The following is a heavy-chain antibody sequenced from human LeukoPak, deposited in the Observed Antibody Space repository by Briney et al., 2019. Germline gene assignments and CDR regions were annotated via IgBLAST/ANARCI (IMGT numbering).Heavy chain of an antibody. V-gene: IGHV3-49*04. CDR1: GFTFSDYA. Sequence: GGSLRLSCTASGFTFSDYAMSWVRQAPGKGQECIGFIRNKPNGETTEYAASVKGRFTISRDDSKSIAHLQMNSLKSEVTAVYYCSRFYSSGGASGAFDIWGQGTMVTVSS. CDR3: SRFYSSGGASGAFDI. D-gene: IGHD2-15*01. CDR2: IRNKPNGETT. J-gene: IGHJ3*02.